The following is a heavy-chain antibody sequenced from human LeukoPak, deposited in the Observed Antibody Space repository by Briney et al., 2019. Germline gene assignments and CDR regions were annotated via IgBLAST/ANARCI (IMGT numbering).Heavy chain of an antibody. CDR2: IIPIFGTA. D-gene: IGHD6-19*01. CDR3: ARDDDYSSGWARGMDV. CDR1: GGTFSSYA. Sequence: WASVKVSCEASGGTFSSYAISWVRQAPGQGLEWMGGIIPIFGTANYAQKFQGRVTITADESTSTAYMELSSLRSEDTAVYYCARDDDYSSGWARGMDVWGQGTTVTVSS. J-gene: IGHJ6*02. V-gene: IGHV1-69*01.